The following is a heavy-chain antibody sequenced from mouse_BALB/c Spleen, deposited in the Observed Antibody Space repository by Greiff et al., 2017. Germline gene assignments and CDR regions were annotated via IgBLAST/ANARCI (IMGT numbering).Heavy chain of an antibody. CDR2: IYPYNGGT. CDR3: VRPYYGNDGEFAY. J-gene: IGHJ3*01. V-gene: IGHV1S29*02. Sequence: EVQLVESGPELVKPGASVKISCKASGYTFTDYNMHWVKQSHGKSLEWIGYIYPYNGGTGYNQKFKSKATLTVDNSSSTAYMELRSLTSEDSAVYYCVRPYYGNDGEFAYGGQGTLVTVSA. CDR1: GYTFTDYN. D-gene: IGHD2-9*01.